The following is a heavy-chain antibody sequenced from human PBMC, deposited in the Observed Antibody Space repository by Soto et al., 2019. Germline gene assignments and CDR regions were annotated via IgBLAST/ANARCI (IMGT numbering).Heavy chain of an antibody. V-gene: IGHV3-30-3*01. D-gene: IGHD3-22*01. J-gene: IGHJ4*02. Sequence: GGSLRLSCAACGFTFSSYAMHWVRQAPGKGLEWVAVISYDGSNKYYADSVKGRFTISRDNSKNTLYLQMNSLRAEDTAVYYCARAFYSSGYYYVGPFDYWGQGTLVTVSS. CDR3: ARAFYSSGYYYVGPFDY. CDR2: ISYDGSNK. CDR1: GFTFSSYA.